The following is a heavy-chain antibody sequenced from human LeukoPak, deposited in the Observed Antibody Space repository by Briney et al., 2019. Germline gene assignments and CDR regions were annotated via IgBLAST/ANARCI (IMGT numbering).Heavy chain of an antibody. D-gene: IGHD2-2*01. V-gene: IGHV3-30*03. CDR1: GFTFSTYG. CDR2: ISYDESNK. Sequence: GGSLRLSCAASGFTFSTYGVHWVRQAPGKGLEWVAVISYDESNKYYTNSVKGRFSISRDNAKNTLYYCSRDCLGYCSSPSRVDYYYGMDVWGQGTTVTVSS. CDR3: DYYYGMDV. J-gene: IGHJ6*02.